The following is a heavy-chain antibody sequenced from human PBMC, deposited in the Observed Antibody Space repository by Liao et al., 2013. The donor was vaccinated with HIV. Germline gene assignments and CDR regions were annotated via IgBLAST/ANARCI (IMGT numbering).Heavy chain of an antibody. V-gene: IGHV4-4*07. CDR2: VDSSGNT. J-gene: IGHJ3*02. D-gene: IGHD3-16*01. Sequence: QVQLQESGPGLVRPSETLSLICSVSAGSISSYYWSWIRQPAGKGLEYIGRVDSSGNTNLNPSLKSRLTMSVDTSKNQFSLNMRSVTAADTAVYYCARDHSNYGRGGAFDMWGQGTMVTVSS. CDR3: ARDHSNYGRGGAFDM. CDR1: AGSISSYY.